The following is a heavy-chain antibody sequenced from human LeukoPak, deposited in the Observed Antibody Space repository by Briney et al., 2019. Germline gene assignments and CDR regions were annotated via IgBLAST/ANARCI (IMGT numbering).Heavy chain of an antibody. J-gene: IGHJ4*02. Sequence: PEGSLRLSCAASGFTFSSYWTHWVRQAPGKGLVWISRINSDGSSTSYADSVKGRFTICRDNAKNTLYLQMNSLRAEDTAVYYCARSAPATIDYWGQGTLVTVSS. CDR2: INSDGSST. CDR1: GFTFSSYW. CDR3: ARSAPATIDY. V-gene: IGHV3-74*01.